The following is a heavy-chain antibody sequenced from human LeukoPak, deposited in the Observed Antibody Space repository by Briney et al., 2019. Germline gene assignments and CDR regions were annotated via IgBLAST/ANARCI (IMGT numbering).Heavy chain of an antibody. J-gene: IGHJ4*02. CDR1: GFTFSSYN. Sequence: GGSLRLSCAASGFTFSSYNMNWVRQAPGKGLEWVSYISGGSSNILYADSVKGRFTISRDNAGKSLYLQMNTLRAEDTAVYYCARGSDTAMVLFSCFDYWGQGTLVTVSS. V-gene: IGHV3-48*04. CDR2: ISGGSSNI. D-gene: IGHD5-18*01. CDR3: ARGSDTAMVLFSCFDY.